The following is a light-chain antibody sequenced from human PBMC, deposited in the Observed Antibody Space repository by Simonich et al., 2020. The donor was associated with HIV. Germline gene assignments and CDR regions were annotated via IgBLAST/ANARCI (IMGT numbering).Light chain of an antibody. V-gene: IGLV2-14*01. CDR1: SSDVGGYNY. CDR3: SSYTSSSTWV. J-gene: IGLJ3*02. CDR2: DVR. Sequence: QSALTQPASVSGSLGPSITISCTGTSSDVGGYNYVSWYQQHPGKAPKLMIYDVRKRPAGVSNRFSGSKSGNTASLTISGLQAEDEADYYCSSYTSSSTWVFGGGTKLTVL.